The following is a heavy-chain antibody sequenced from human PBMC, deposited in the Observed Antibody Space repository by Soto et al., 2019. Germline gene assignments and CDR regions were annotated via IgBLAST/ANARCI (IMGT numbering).Heavy chain of an antibody. CDR2: ISYDGSNK. CDR3: AKGRGSGSDYPYYYGMDV. J-gene: IGHJ6*02. Sequence: GGALRVSCAASGFTFSSYGMHWVRQAPGKGLEWVAVISYDGSNKYYADSVKGRFTISRDNSKNTLYLQMISLRAEDTAVYYCAKGRGSGSDYPYYYGMDVWGQGTTVPVS. D-gene: IGHD3-10*01. V-gene: IGHV3-30*18. CDR1: GFTFSSYG.